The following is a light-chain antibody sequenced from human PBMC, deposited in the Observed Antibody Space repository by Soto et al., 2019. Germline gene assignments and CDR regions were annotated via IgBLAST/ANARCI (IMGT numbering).Light chain of an antibody. V-gene: IGLV2-23*02. Sequence: QSALTQPASVSGSPGQSITISCAGTSSDVGSYNLVSWYQQHPGKAPKVMIYEVSKRPSGVSNRFSGSKSGNTASLTISGLKPEDEADYYCCSYGGSYVFGPGTKVTVL. CDR1: SSDVGSYNL. CDR2: EVS. J-gene: IGLJ1*01. CDR3: CSYGGSYV.